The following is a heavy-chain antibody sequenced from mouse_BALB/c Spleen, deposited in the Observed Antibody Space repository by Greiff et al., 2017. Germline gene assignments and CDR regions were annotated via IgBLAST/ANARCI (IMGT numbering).Heavy chain of an antibody. CDR3: AREGNYGAWFAY. D-gene: IGHD2-1*01. CDR1: GYSITSGYY. Sequence: EVQRVESGPGLVKPSQSLSLTCSVTGYSITSGYYWNCIRQFPGNKLEWMGYISYDGSNNYNPSLKNRISITRDTSKNQFFLKLNSVTTEDTATYYCAREGNYGAWFAYWGQGTLVTVSA. V-gene: IGHV3-6*02. J-gene: IGHJ3*01. CDR2: ISYDGSN.